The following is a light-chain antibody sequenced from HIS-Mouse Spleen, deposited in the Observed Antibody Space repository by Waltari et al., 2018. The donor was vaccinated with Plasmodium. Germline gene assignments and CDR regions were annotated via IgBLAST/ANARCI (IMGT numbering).Light chain of an antibody. CDR2: LGS. CDR1: QSLLHSNGYNY. J-gene: IGKJ2*01. CDR3: MQALQTPRYT. Sequence: DIVMTQSPLSLPVTPGEPASISCRSSQSLLHSNGYNYLDWYLQKPGQAPQLQIYLGSNRASGVPDRFSGSGSGTDFTLRISRVGAEDVGVYYCMQALQTPRYTFGQGTKLEIK. V-gene: IGKV2-28*01.